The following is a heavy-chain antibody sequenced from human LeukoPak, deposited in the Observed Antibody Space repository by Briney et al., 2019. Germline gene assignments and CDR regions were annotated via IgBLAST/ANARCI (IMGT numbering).Heavy chain of an antibody. CDR3: CLYGDFPYYFDY. J-gene: IGHJ4*02. Sequence: GGSLRLSCAASGFTFSSYSMNWVRQAPGKGLEWVSSIGSSSSYIYYADSVKGRFTISRDNAKNSLYLQMNSLRAEDTAVYYCCLYGDFPYYFDYWGQGTLVTVSS. CDR1: GFTFSSYS. V-gene: IGHV3-21*01. D-gene: IGHD4-17*01. CDR2: IGSSSSYI.